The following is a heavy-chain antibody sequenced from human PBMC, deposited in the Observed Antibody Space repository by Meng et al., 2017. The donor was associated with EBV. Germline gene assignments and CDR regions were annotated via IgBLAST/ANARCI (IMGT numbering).Heavy chain of an antibody. J-gene: IGHJ4*02. CDR1: GYAFTSYI. CDR3: VRGPPVGVPGPGDY. V-gene: IGHV1-3*01. D-gene: IGHD2-21*01. Sequence: QGQLVQSGAEVKNPGASVKVSCKASGYAFTSYILHWVRQAPGQRLEWMGWINVGVGYTKYSQKFQGRVTISSDTSATTGYMELSSLRSEDTAVYYCVRGPPVGVPGPGDYWGQGTLFTVSS. CDR2: INVGVGYT.